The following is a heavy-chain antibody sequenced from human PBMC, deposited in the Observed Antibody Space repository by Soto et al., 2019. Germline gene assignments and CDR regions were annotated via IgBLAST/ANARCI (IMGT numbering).Heavy chain of an antibody. Sequence: SETLSLTCTVSGDFITNSIYYWVWIRQPPGKGLEWIGSFYYSGSTYYNPSLKSRVTMSVDTSKNPLSLLLNSVTAADSAVSYCARHGRTTPIAQLRHYARDVWGQGTTVTVSS. V-gene: IGHV4-39*01. CDR2: FYYSGST. D-gene: IGHD2-15*01. CDR1: GDFITNSIYY. J-gene: IGHJ6*02. CDR3: ARHGRTTPIAQLRHYARDV.